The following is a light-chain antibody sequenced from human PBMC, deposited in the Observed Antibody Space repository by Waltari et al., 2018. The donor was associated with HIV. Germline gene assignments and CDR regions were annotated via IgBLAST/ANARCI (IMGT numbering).Light chain of an antibody. CDR1: SSDVGAYNY. CDR3: SSYTTSNSHV. Sequence: QSALTQPASVSGSPGQSITISCTGSSSDVGAYNYVSWYQQYPGKAPKLMLYEVSSRPSGVSDRFSGSKSGNTASLTISGLQAEDEADYHCSSYTTSNSHVFGGGTKLTVL. CDR2: EVS. V-gene: IGLV2-14*01. J-gene: IGLJ3*02.